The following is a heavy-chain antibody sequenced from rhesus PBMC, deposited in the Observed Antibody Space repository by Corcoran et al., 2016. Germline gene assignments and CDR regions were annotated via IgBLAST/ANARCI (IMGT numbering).Heavy chain of an antibody. J-gene: IGHJ5-1*01. V-gene: IGHV4-160*01. Sequence: QVQLQESGPGLVKPSETLSLTCAVSGGSFSRYWWGWIRQPPGKGLGWIGSIYGGSGSTEYNPSLKSRATISRDTSTNQFSLKLSSVTAADTAVYYCARRGHDYGNYRFDVWGPGVLVTVSS. CDR3: ARRGHDYGNYRFDV. D-gene: IGHD4-35*01. CDR2: IYGGSGST. CDR1: GGSFSRYW.